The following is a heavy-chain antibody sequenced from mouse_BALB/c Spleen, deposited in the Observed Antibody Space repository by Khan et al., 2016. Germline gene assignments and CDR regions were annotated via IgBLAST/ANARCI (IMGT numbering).Heavy chain of an antibody. CDR2: INTYTGEP. V-gene: IGHV9-3-1*01. Sequence: QIQLVQSGPELKKPGETVKISCKASGYTFTNYGMNWVKQAPGKGLKWMGWINTYTGEPTYADDFKGRFAFSLDTSASTAYLQINNLKDEDTATYFCARNYYGTAYAMDYWGQGTSVTVSS. CDR1: GYTFTNYG. D-gene: IGHD1-1*01. J-gene: IGHJ4*01. CDR3: ARNYYGTAYAMDY.